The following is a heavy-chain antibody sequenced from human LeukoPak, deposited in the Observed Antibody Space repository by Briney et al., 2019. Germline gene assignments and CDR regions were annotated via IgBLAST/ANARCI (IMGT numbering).Heavy chain of an antibody. CDR2: IYYSGST. CDR1: GGSISSYY. CDR3: ARETVGATDY. Sequence: SETPSLTCTVSGGSISSYYWSWIRQPPGKGLEWIGYIYYSGSTNYNPSLKSRVTISVDTSKNQFSLKLSSVTAADTAVYYCARETVGATDYWGQGTLVTVSS. V-gene: IGHV4-59*01. J-gene: IGHJ4*02. D-gene: IGHD1-26*01.